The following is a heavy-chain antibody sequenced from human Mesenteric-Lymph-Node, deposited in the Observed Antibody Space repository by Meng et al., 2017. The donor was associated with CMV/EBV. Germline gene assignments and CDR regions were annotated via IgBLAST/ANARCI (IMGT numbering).Heavy chain of an antibody. V-gene: IGHV4-31*03. CDR1: AGSINSGGYY. Sequence: CTFSAGSINSGGYYWTWVRQHPEKGLEWLGYIYYSGATYYNPSLKGRLTISRDTSKNQFSLRLDSVTAADTAIYYCASSAYYYRLDSWGQGTLVTVSS. J-gene: IGHJ4*02. CDR2: IYYSGAT. D-gene: IGHD3-22*01. CDR3: ASSAYYYRLDS.